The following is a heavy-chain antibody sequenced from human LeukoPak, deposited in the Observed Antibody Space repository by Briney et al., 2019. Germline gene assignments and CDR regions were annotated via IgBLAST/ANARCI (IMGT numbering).Heavy chain of an antibody. V-gene: IGHV5-51*01. D-gene: IGHD6-19*01. J-gene: IGHJ5*02. Sequence: GESLKISCKGSGYSFTSYWIVWVRQMPGKGLEWMGIIYPGDSDTRYSPSFQGQVTISADKSISTAYLQWSSLKASDTAMYYCARTAGQWLMQYNWFDPWGQGTLVTVSS. CDR1: GYSFTSYW. CDR3: ARTAGQWLMQYNWFDP. CDR2: IYPGDSDT.